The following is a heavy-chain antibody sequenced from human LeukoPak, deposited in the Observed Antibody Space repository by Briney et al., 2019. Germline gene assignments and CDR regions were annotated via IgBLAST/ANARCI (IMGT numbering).Heavy chain of an antibody. V-gene: IGHV3-30*02. Sequence: PGGSLRLSCEASELTFTTYGMHRVRQAPGKGLEWVAFIPYDASNEYYADSVKGRFTISRDNSKNTLYLQMNSLRAEDTAVYYCAKWKNNNSGFDHWGQGTLVTVSS. CDR1: ELTFTTYG. CDR2: IPYDASNE. D-gene: IGHD5-12*01. CDR3: AKWKNNNSGFDH. J-gene: IGHJ5*02.